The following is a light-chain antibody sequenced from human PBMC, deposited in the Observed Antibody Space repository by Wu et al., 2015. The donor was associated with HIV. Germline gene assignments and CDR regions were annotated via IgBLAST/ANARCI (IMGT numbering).Light chain of an antibody. CDR1: QSVSSSY. V-gene: IGKV3-20*01. J-gene: IGKJ5*01. Sequence: EIVLTQSPGTLSLSPGERATLSCRASQSVSSSYLAWYQQKPGQAPRVLIYGASSRATGIPDRFSGGGSGTDFTLTISRLEPGDSAVYYCQQYGGSLPVTFGQGTRLDIK. CDR2: GAS. CDR3: QQYGGSLPVT.